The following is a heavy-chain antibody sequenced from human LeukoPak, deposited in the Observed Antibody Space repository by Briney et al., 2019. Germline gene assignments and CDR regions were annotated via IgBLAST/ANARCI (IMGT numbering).Heavy chain of an antibody. CDR3: AIYRRITMIVVVLDAFDI. V-gene: IGHV4-61*02. CDR1: GGSISSGSYY. J-gene: IGHJ3*02. Sequence: SQTLSLTCTVSGGSISSGSYYWSWIRQPAGKGLEWIGRIYTSGSTNYNPSLKSRVTISVDTSKNQFSLKLSSVTAADTAVYYCAIYRRITMIVVVLDAFDIWGQGTMVTVSS. D-gene: IGHD3-22*01. CDR2: IYTSGST.